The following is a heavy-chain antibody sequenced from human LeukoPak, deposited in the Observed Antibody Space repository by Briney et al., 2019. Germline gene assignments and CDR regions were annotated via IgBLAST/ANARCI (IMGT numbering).Heavy chain of an antibody. J-gene: IGHJ4*02. CDR2: SYTSGTT. V-gene: IGHV4-4*07. CDR1: GGSFTSDY. CDR3: ARCRHVNCDYFDY. Sequence: SETLSLTCTVSGGSFTSDYWSWIRQPAGKGLEWIGRSYTSGTTNYNPSLKSRVTMSADTSKNQLSLKLSSVTAADTAVYYCARCRHVNCDYFDYSGQGTLVTVSS. D-gene: IGHD1-1*01.